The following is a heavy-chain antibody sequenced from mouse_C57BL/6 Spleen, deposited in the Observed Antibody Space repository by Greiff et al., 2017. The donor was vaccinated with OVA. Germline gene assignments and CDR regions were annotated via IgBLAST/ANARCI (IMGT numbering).Heavy chain of an antibody. CDR3: ARANWDAMDY. CDR2: ISYDGSN. J-gene: IGHJ4*01. D-gene: IGHD4-1*01. Sequence: EVQRVESGPGLVKPSQSLSLSCSVTGYSITSGYYWNWIRQFPGNKLEWMGYISYDGSNNYNPSLKNRISITRDTSKNQFFLKLDYVTTEDTATYYCARANWDAMDYWGQGTSVTVSS. V-gene: IGHV3-6*01. CDR1: GYSITSGYY.